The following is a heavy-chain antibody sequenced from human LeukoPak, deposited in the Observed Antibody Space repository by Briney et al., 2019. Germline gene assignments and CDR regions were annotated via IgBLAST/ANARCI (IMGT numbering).Heavy chain of an antibody. CDR1: GYTFTSYG. Sequence: ASVKVSCKASGYTFTSYGISWVRQAPGQGLEWMGWISAYNGNTNYAQKLQGRVTMTTDTSTSTAYMELRSLRSDDAAVYYCAREEVVDGYKFLDYWGQGTLVTVSS. CDR2: ISAYNGNT. CDR3: AREEVVDGYKFLDY. J-gene: IGHJ4*02. D-gene: IGHD5-24*01. V-gene: IGHV1-18*01.